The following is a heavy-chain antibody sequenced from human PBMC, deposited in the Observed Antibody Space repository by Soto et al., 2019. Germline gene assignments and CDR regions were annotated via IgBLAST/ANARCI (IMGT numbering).Heavy chain of an antibody. CDR1: RSAFISYG. CDR2: ISVSSSYI. D-gene: IGHD6-25*01. Sequence: PGGSLRLSCVASRSAFISYGISWVRQAPGKGLEWVSSISVSSSYIYYAASVKGRFIISRDNDATSVYLQMKNLRADDTAVYYCATIQRRGPRWSMDVWGQGTTVTVSS. V-gene: IGHV3-21*01. J-gene: IGHJ6*01. CDR3: ATIQRRGPRWSMDV.